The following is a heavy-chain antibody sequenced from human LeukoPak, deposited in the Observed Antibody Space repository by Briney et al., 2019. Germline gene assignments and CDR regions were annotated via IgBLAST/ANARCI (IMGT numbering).Heavy chain of an antibody. CDR2: ISGSGGST. CDR1: GFTFSSYW. J-gene: IGHJ4*02. D-gene: IGHD5-12*01. Sequence: GGSLRLSCAASGFTFSSYWMSWVRQAPGKGLEWVSGISGSGGSTYYADSVKGRFTISRDNSKNTLYLQMNSLRAEDTAVYYCAKDNGIVAPSIPLDYWGQGTLVTVSS. V-gene: IGHV3-23*01. CDR3: AKDNGIVAPSIPLDY.